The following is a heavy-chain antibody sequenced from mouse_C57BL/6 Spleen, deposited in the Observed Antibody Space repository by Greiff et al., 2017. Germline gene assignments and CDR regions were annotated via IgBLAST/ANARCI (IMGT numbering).Heavy chain of an antibody. D-gene: IGHD2-1*01. J-gene: IGHJ4*01. CDR3: ARDQIYYGNYGAMDY. Sequence: DVQLVESGGGLVKPGGSLKLSCAASGFTFSSYAMSWVRQTPEKRLEWVATISDGGSYTYYPDNVKGRFTISRDNAKNNLYLQMSHLKSEDTAMYYCARDQIYYGNYGAMDYWGQGTSVTVSS. V-gene: IGHV5-4*01. CDR1: GFTFSSYA. CDR2: ISDGGSYT.